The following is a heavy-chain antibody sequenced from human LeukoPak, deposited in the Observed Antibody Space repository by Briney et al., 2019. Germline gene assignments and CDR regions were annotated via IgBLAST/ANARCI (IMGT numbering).Heavy chain of an antibody. D-gene: IGHD3-10*01. CDR1: GFTFNTYT. CDR3: ARRHHFGFLDS. V-gene: IGHV3-21*01. Sequence: SGGSLRLSCAASGFTFNTYTVGWVRQAPGKRLEWVASISSSSTYIYYADSVKGRFTISRDNAKNSLSLQMHSLRAEDTAVYYCARRHHFGFLDSWGQGTLVTVSS. CDR2: ISSSSTYI. J-gene: IGHJ4*02.